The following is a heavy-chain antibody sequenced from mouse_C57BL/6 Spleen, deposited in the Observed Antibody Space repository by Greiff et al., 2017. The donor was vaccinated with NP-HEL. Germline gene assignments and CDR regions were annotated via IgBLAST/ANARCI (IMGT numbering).Heavy chain of an antibody. Sequence: QVQLQQPGAELVKPGASVKLSCKASGYTFTSYWMQWVKQRPGQGLEWIGEIDPSDSYTNYNQKFKGKATLTVDTSSSTAYMQLSSLTSEDSAVYYCARLTTSYFDYWGQGTTLTVSS. D-gene: IGHD2-1*01. CDR2: IDPSDSYT. J-gene: IGHJ2*01. V-gene: IGHV1-50*01. CDR3: ARLTTSYFDY. CDR1: GYTFTSYW.